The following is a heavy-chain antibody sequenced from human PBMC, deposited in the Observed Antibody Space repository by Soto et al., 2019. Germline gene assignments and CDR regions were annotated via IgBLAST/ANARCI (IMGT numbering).Heavy chain of an antibody. J-gene: IGHJ4*02. CDR3: ARGVRGVATIAISFYLDY. V-gene: IGHV3-30*03. Sequence: QVQLVESGGGVVQPGRSLRLSCAASGFIFNSYGMHWIRQAPGKGLEWVAVISYDGSNIFYADSVKGRFTISRDNSNNTLYLQMNSLRGDDTAVYYCARGVRGVATIAISFYLDYWGQGTLVTTSS. CDR1: GFIFNSYG. D-gene: IGHD5-12*01. CDR2: ISYDGSNI.